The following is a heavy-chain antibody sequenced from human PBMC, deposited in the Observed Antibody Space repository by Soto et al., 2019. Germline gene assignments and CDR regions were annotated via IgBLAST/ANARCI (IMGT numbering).Heavy chain of an antibody. CDR1: GFTFSDYG. J-gene: IGHJ4*02. V-gene: IGHV3-33*01. Sequence: GSLRLSCAASGFTFSDYGMHWVRQAPGKGLEWVALIWHDGSKKFYADSVKGRLTISRDTSKNTVYLQINSLRADDTAVYFCARDLFRRSSGYPHFEYWGQGTRVRASS. D-gene: IGHD3-22*01. CDR2: IWHDGSKK. CDR3: ARDLFRRSSGYPHFEY.